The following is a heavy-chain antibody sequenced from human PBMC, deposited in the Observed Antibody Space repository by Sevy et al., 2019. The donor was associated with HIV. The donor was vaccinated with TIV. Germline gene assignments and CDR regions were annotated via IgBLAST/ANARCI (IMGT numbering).Heavy chain of an antibody. CDR2: ITWNSGNI. D-gene: IGHD6-19*01. J-gene: IGHJ4*02. CDR1: GFIFEDFA. V-gene: IGHV3-9*01. CDR3: AKGRKAGSSATYFDS. Sequence: GGSLRLSCAVSGFIFEDFAMHWVRQVPGRGLEWVAHITWNSGNIDYAGSVKGRFTISRDNAKRSLYLEMNSLTGGDTAFYYCAKGRKAGSSATYFDSWGQGTMVTVSS.